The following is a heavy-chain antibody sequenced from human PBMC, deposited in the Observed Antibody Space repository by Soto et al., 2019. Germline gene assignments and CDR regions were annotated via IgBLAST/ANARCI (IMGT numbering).Heavy chain of an antibody. Sequence: EVQLLDSGGGWVQPGWSLRLSCVASGFVFSDYAMSWVRQAPGKGLEWVSAISAGGSDTYYADSVKGRFTVSRVNSKNTLYLQMNTLRAEDTAIYYCASVPIWCGSSSCYTEGFDSWGQGTLVTVSS. CDR1: GFVFSDYA. J-gene: IGHJ4*02. D-gene: IGHD2-2*01. CDR2: ISAGGSDT. CDR3: ASVPIWCGSSSCYTEGFDS. V-gene: IGHV3-23*01.